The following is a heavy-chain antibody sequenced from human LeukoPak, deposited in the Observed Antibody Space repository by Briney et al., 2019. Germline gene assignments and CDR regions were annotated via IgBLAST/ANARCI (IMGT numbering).Heavy chain of an antibody. D-gene: IGHD2-15*01. CDR2: IDWDDDK. V-gene: IGHV2-70*11. Sequence: ESGPALVKPTQTLTLTCTFSGFSLSTSGMCVSWIRQPPGKALEWLARIDWDDDKYYNTSLETRLTISKDTSKNQVVLTMTNMDPVDTATYYCARIRRYCSGASCSYYFDYWGQGTLVSVSS. CDR1: GFSLSTSGMC. J-gene: IGHJ4*02. CDR3: ARIRRYCSGASCSYYFDY.